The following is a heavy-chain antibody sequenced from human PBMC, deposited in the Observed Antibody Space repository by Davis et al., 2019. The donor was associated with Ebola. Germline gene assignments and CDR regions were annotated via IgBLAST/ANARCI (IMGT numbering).Heavy chain of an antibody. CDR2: IYSGGST. J-gene: IGHJ4*02. Sequence: GESLKISCAASGFTVSSNYMSWVRQAPGKGLEWVSVIYSGGSTYYADSVKGRFTISRDNSKNTLYLQMNSLRAEDTAVYYCARVVYSSSWYNYWSQGTLVTVSS. D-gene: IGHD6-13*01. CDR1: GFTVSSNY. V-gene: IGHV3-53*01. CDR3: ARVVYSSSWYNY.